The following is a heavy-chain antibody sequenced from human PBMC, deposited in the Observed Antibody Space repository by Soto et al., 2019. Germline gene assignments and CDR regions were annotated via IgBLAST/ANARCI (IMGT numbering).Heavy chain of an antibody. V-gene: IGHV3-23*01. CDR1: GFTFSSYA. J-gene: IGHJ4*02. CDR2: ISGSGGST. D-gene: IGHD1-26*01. Sequence: EVQLLESGGGLVQPGGSLRLSCAASGFTFSSYAMRWVRQAPVKGLEWVSAISGSGGSTYYADSVKGRFTISRDNSKNTLYLQMNSVRAEDTAVYYCARRGSGSYCDDWGQGTVVTVSS. CDR3: ARRGSGSYCDD.